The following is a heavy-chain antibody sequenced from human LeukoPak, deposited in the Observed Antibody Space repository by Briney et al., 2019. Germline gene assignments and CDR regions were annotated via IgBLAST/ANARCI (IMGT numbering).Heavy chain of an antibody. Sequence: PGGSLRLSCAASGFTFSSYGMRWVRQAPGKGLEWVANIKQDGSEKYYVDSVKGRFTISRDNAKNSLYLQMNSLRAEDTAVYYCAREQDTGPNEAFDIWGQGTMVTVSS. CDR1: GFTFSSYG. V-gene: IGHV3-7*01. CDR2: IKQDGSEK. CDR3: AREQDTGPNEAFDI. J-gene: IGHJ3*02.